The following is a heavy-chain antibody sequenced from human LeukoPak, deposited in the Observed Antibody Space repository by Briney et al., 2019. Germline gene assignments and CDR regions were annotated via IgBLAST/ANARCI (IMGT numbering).Heavy chain of an antibody. Sequence: GGSLRLSCAASGFTFRRYSMNWVRQAPGKGLEWVSTISSGSDYIYYADSVRGRFTISRDNFRNSVFLEVNSLRAEDTAIYYCARDLSLAMPGGFDYWGEGILVTVSS. J-gene: IGHJ4*02. V-gene: IGHV3-21*01. CDR2: ISSGSDYI. D-gene: IGHD3-16*01. CDR3: ARDLSLAMPGGFDY. CDR1: GFTFRRYS.